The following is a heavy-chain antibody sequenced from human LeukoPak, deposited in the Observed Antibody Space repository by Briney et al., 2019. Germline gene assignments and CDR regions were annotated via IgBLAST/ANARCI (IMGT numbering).Heavy chain of an antibody. CDR2: INSDGSST. CDR3: ARGAPPYSSGWYFFYYYYGMDV. J-gene: IGHJ6*02. V-gene: IGHV3-74*01. Sequence: GGSLRLSCAASGFTFSSYWTHWVRQAPGKGLVWVSRINSDGSSTSYADSVKGRLTISRDNAKNTLYLQMNSLRAEDTAVYYCARGAPPYSSGWYFFYYYYGMDVWGQGTTVTVSS. D-gene: IGHD6-19*01. CDR1: GFTFSSYW.